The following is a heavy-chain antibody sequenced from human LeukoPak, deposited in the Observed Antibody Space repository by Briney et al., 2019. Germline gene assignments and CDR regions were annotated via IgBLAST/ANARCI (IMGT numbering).Heavy chain of an antibody. CDR2: ISGSGGST. D-gene: IGHD3-10*01. V-gene: IGHV3-23*01. J-gene: IGHJ4*02. CDR3: AKDVVRGVTFDY. Sequence: GGSLRLSCAASGFTFSSSGMHWVRQAPGKGLEWVSAISGSGGSTYYADSVKGRFTISRDNSKNTLYLQMNSLRAEDTAVYYCAKDVVRGVTFDYWGQGTLVTVSS. CDR1: GFTFSSSG.